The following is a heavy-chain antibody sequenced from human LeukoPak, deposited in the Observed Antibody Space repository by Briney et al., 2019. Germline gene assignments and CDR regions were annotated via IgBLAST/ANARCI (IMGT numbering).Heavy chain of an antibody. Sequence: LGESLKISCKGSGYSFTSYWIGWVRQMPGKGLEWMGIIYPGDSDTRYSPSFQGQVTISADKSISTAYLQWSSLKASDTAVYYCARHSYYDFWSGPKVIHYYYMDVWGKGTTVTVSS. J-gene: IGHJ6*03. CDR2: IYPGDSDT. V-gene: IGHV5-51*01. CDR1: GYSFTSYW. D-gene: IGHD3-3*01. CDR3: ARHSYYDFWSGPKVIHYYYMDV.